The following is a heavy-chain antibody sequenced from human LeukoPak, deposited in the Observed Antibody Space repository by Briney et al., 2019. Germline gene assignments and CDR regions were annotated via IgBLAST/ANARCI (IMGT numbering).Heavy chain of an antibody. CDR2: ISSRSSSI. V-gene: IGHV3-21*01. D-gene: IGHD3-10*01. CDR3: ARGRVRGFTIFDP. J-gene: IGHJ5*02. CDR1: GFTFSNYW. Sequence: GGSLRLSCAASGFTFSNYWMYWVRQAPGKGLEWVSSISSRSSSIDYADSLKGRFTISRDNAKNSLYLQMNSLRAEDTAVYYCARGRVRGFTIFDPWGQGPLVTVSS.